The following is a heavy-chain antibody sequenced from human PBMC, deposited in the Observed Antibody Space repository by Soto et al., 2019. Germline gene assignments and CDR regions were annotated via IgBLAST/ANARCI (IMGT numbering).Heavy chain of an antibody. CDR3: AIPGRSPRMLCLVPDSFDI. Sequence: ASVKVSCKASGYTFTTYFMHWVRQAPGQGLEWMGIINPSGGSTSYAQKFQGRVTMTRDTSTSTVYMELSSLRSDDTAVYYCAIPGRSPRMLCLVPDSFDIWGQGTMVTVAS. V-gene: IGHV1-46*01. CDR2: INPSGGST. J-gene: IGHJ3*02. CDR1: GYTFTTYF. D-gene: IGHD6-19*01.